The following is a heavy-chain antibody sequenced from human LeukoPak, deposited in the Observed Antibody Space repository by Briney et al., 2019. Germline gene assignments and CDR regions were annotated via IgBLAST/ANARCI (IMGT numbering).Heavy chain of an antibody. CDR3: ARSVHDTSGYAY. J-gene: IGHJ4*02. V-gene: IGHV3-66*02. CDR2: MYSGGAT. CDR1: GFTVSSSY. D-gene: IGHD3-22*01. Sequence: GGSLRLSGAASGFTVSSSYMSWVRQAPGKGLEWVSVMYSGGATYYANSVKGRFTISRDYSKNTLNLQMNNLGTEDTAVYFCARSVHDTSGYAYWGQGTLVTVSS.